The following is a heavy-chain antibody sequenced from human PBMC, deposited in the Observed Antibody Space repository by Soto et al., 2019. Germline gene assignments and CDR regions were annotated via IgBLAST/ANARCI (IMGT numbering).Heavy chain of an antibody. CDR1: GGTFSSYA. V-gene: IGHV1-69*13. D-gene: IGHD3-10*01. CDR3: AGYYYGSGSYRFDY. J-gene: IGHJ4*02. Sequence: ASVKVSCKASGGTFSSYAISWVRQAPGQGLEWMGGIIPIFGTANYAQKFQGRVTITADESTSTAYMELSSLRSEDTAVYYCAGYYYGSGSYRFDYWGQGTLVTVSS. CDR2: IIPIFGTA.